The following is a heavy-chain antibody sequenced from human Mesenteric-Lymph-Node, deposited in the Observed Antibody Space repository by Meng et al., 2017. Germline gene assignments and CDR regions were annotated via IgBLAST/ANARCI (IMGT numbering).Heavy chain of an antibody. CDR3: AKGRSIAAIASQGS. CDR2: IRGSGGGT. Sequence: GESLKISCAASGFTFSSYAMSWVRQAPGKGLEWVSVIRGSGGGTYYADSVKGRFTITRDDSKNTMYLEMNSLRGEDTAVYYCAKGRSIAAIASQGSWGQGTLVTSPQ. J-gene: IGHJ5*02. V-gene: IGHV3-23*01. D-gene: IGHD6-25*01. CDR1: GFTFSSYA.